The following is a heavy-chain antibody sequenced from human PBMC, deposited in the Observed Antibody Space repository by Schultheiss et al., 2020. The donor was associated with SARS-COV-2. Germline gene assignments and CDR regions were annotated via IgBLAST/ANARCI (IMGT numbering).Heavy chain of an antibody. CDR2: ISSSGSTI. Sequence: GGSLRLSCAASGFTFSSYGMHWVRQAPGKGLEWVSYISSSGSTIYYADSVKGRFTISRDNAKNSLYLQMNSLRAEDTAVYYCARAPYSGSYYVQAGGYYFDYWGQGTLVTVSS. CDR3: ARAPYSGSYYVQAGGYYFDY. V-gene: IGHV3-48*04. J-gene: IGHJ4*02. CDR1: GFTFSSYG. D-gene: IGHD1-26*01.